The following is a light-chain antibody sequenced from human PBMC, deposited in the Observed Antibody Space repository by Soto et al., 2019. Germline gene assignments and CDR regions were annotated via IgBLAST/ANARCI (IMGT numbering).Light chain of an antibody. CDR1: SSDIGGFDY. CDR2: EVS. V-gene: IGLV2-14*01. CDR3: SSYSKTNSRV. Sequence: QSVLAQPASMSGSPGQSITISCTGTSSDIGGFDYVSWYQQHAGKPPRLVIYEVSHRPSGVSNRFSGSKSGNTASLIISGLQAEDEADYYCSSYSKTNSRVFGTGTKVIVL. J-gene: IGLJ1*01.